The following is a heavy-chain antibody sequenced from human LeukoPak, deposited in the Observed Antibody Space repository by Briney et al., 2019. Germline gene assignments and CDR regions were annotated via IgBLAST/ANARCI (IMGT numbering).Heavy chain of an antibody. CDR3: ASRMT. Sequence: SETLSLTCAVYGGSFSGYYWSWIRQPPGKGLEWIGEVNHSGSTNYNPSLKSRVTISVDTSKNQFSLKLSSVTAADTAVYYCASRMTWGQGTLVTVSS. CDR2: VNHSGST. J-gene: IGHJ4*02. CDR1: GGSFSGYY. V-gene: IGHV4-34*01. D-gene: IGHD2-15*01.